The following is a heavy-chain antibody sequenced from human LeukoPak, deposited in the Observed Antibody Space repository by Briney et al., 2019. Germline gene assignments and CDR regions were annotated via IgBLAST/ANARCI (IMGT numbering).Heavy chain of an antibody. CDR3: AREIAEGGLW. J-gene: IGHJ4*02. V-gene: IGHV1-8*01. Sequence: GASVKVSFKASGYTFTSYDIIWLRQATRHGLEWTGGMNPNSGNTGYAQKFQRRVTMTRNTSISTAYMALSSLRSEDTAVYYCAREIAEGGLWWGQGTLVTVSS. CDR2: MNPNSGNT. CDR1: GYTFTSYD. D-gene: IGHD4/OR15-4a*01.